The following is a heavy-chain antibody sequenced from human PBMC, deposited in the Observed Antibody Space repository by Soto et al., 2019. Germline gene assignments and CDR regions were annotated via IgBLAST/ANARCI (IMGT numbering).Heavy chain of an antibody. CDR3: ARRVRSLEWFGGFWFDP. D-gene: IGHD3-3*01. V-gene: IGHV4-39*01. J-gene: IGHJ5*02. CDR1: GGSVNSNNYY. Sequence: PSETLSLTCTVSGGSVNSNNYYWGWIRQPPGKGLEWIGNIYYRGSSYFAPSLKSRVSISVDTSKNQFSLKLSSVTAADTAVYYCARRVRSLEWFGGFWFDPWGKGTLVTVSS. CDR2: IYYRGSS.